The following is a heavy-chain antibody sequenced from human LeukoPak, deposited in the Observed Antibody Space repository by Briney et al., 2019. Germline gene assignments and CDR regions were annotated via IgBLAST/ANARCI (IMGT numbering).Heavy chain of an antibody. J-gene: IGHJ5*02. Sequence: GGSLRLSCAASGFTFGTYSMNWVRQAPGEGLEWVSSISGSSNYIYYAGSVKGRFTISRDNAKNSLYLQMNSLRAEDTAVYYCAGTPSRNWFDPWGQGTLVTVSS. CDR3: AGTPSRNWFDP. CDR2: ISGSSNYI. V-gene: IGHV3-21*01. CDR1: GFTFGTYS.